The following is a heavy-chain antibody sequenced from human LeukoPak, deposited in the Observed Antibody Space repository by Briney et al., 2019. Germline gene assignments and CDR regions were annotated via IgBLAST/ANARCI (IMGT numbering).Heavy chain of an antibody. CDR1: GYTFTDYY. J-gene: IGHJ5*02. D-gene: IGHD6-13*01. CDR3: AREEASESSSWYTGWFDP. Sequence: ASVQISCKTSGYTFTDYYIQWMRQAPGQGLEWMGWINPNNGGTNFAQKFQGRVTMTRDTSISTAYMDLSGLIFDDTAVYYCAREEASESSSWYTGWFDPWGQGTLVTVSS. V-gene: IGHV1-2*02. CDR2: INPNNGGT.